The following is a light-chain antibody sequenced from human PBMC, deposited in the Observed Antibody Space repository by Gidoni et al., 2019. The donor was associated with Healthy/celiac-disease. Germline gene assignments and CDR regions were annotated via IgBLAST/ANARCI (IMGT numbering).Light chain of an antibody. CDR1: QRVSSY. CDR2: DAS. CDR3: QQRSNWTPYT. J-gene: IGKJ2*01. Sequence: EIVLTQSPATLSLSPGDRATLSCRASQRVSSYLAWYQQKPGQAPRLLIYDASNRATGIPARFSGSGSGTDFTLTISSLEPEDFAVYYCQQRSNWTPYTFGQGTKLEIK. V-gene: IGKV3-11*01.